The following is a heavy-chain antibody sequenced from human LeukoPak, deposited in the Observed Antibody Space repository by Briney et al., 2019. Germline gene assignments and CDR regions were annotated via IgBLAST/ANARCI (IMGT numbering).Heavy chain of an antibody. Sequence: SVKVSCKVAGGTINKFAISWVRQAPGQGLEWMGGLSPVLATYAQKFQGRVTITADESTDTVYMEVGSLTSEDTATYFCARDREISARPGGWFDPWGQGTLVTVSS. D-gene: IGHD6-6*01. CDR1: GGTINKFA. J-gene: IGHJ5*02. CDR2: LSPVLA. CDR3: ARDREISARPGGWFDP. V-gene: IGHV1-69*01.